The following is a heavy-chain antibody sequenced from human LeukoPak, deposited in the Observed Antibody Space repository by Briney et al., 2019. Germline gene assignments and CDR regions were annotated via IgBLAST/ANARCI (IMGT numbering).Heavy chain of an antibody. CDR1: GGTFSSYA. V-gene: IGHV1-69*04. Sequence: SVKVSCKASGGTFSSYAISWVQQAPGQGLEWMGRIIPILGIANYAQKFQGRVTITADKSTSTAYMELSSLRSEDTAVYYCARAPPGYSYGYYYGMDVWGQGTTVTVSS. CDR2: IIPILGIA. CDR3: ARAPPGYSYGYYYGMDV. D-gene: IGHD5-18*01. J-gene: IGHJ6*02.